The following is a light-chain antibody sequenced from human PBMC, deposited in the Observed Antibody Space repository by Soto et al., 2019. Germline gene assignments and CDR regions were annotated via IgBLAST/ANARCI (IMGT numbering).Light chain of an antibody. Sequence: DIQMTQSPSTLSASVGDRVTIACRASHNIGSWLAWYQQKPGKAPNLLIYSASSLQTGVPSRFRGSGFGTEFTLTLSRLQPDDVETDHCQQYDSYPYTFGQGTKVDIK. CDR2: SAS. CDR3: QQYDSYPYT. J-gene: IGKJ2*01. CDR1: HNIGSW. V-gene: IGKV1-5*01.